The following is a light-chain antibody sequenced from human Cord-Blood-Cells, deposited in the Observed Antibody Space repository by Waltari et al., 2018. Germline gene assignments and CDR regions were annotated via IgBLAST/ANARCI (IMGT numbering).Light chain of an antibody. J-gene: IGKJ2*03. CDR3: QQYNSYSYS. CDR1: QSISSW. V-gene: IGKV1-5*03. Sequence: DIQMNPSPSTLSASVGDRVPMTCRASQSISSWLAWYQQKPGKAPKLLIYKASSLESGVPSRFSGSGSGTEFTLTISSLQPDDFATYYCQQYNSYSYSFGQGTKLEIK. CDR2: KAS.